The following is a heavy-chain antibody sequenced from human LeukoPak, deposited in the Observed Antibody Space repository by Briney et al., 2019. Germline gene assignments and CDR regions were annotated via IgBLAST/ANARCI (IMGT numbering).Heavy chain of an antibody. CDR1: GFTFSSYA. CDR2: INKSGGST. Sequence: GGSLRLSCAASGFTFSSYAMSWVRQAPGKGLEWVSIINKSGGSTNYADSVKGRFTISRDNSENTLYLQVNSLRAEDTAVYYCARDTVDQDDYWGQGTLVTVSS. J-gene: IGHJ4*02. CDR3: ARDTVDQDDY. V-gene: IGHV3-23*01. D-gene: IGHD4-23*01.